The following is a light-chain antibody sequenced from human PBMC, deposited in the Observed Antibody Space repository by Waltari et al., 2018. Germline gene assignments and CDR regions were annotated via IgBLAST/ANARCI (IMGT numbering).Light chain of an antibody. CDR3: QQTYTLPRT. CDR1: QSISSW. V-gene: IGKV1-5*03. Sequence: DIQMTQSPSTLSASVGDRVTITCRASQSISSWLAWYQQKPGKAPKLLIYKASSLESGVPSRFSGSESGTDFTLTITTLQPEDFATYYCQQTYTLPRTFGQGTKLEI. J-gene: IGKJ1*01. CDR2: KAS.